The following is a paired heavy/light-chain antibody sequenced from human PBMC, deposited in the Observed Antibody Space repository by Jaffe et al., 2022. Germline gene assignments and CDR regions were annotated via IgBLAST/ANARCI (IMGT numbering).Heavy chain of an antibody. V-gene: IGHV4-34*01. Sequence: QVQLQQWGAGLLKPSETLSLTCAVYGGSFSGYYWSWIRQPPGKGLEWIGEINHSGSTNYNPSLKSRVTISVDTSKNQFSLKLSSVTAADTAVYYCARGRSSGQHWGYYYYYYMDVWGKGTTVTVSS. CDR3: ARGRSSGQHWGYYYYYYMDV. J-gene: IGHJ6*03. CDR1: GGSFSGYY. CDR2: INHSGST. D-gene: IGHD3-22*01.
Light chain of an antibody. CDR2: GKN. CDR3: NSRDSSGNHPGVV. Sequence: SSELTQDPAVSVALGQTVRITCQGDSLRSYYASWYQQKPGQAPVLVIYGKNNRPSGIPDRFSGSSSGNTASLTITGAQAEDEADYYCNSRDSSGNHPGVVFGGGTKLTVL. V-gene: IGLV3-19*01. CDR1: SLRSYY. J-gene: IGLJ2*01.